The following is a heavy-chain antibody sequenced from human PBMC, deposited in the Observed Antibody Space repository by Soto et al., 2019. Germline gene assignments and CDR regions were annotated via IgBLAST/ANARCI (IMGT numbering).Heavy chain of an antibody. CDR3: AREGRSSGWSDFDY. CDR2: ISSSSSTI. J-gene: IGHJ4*02. CDR1: GFTFSSYS. Sequence: EVQLVESGGGLVQPGGSLRLSCAASGFTFSSYSMNWVHQAPGKGLEWVSYISSSSSTIYYADSVKGRFTISRDNAKNSLYLQMNSLRDEDTVVYYCAREGRSSGWSDFDYWGQGTLVTVSS. D-gene: IGHD6-19*01. V-gene: IGHV3-48*02.